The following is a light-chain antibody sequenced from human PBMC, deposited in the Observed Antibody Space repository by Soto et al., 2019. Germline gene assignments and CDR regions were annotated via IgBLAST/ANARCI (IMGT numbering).Light chain of an antibody. J-gene: IGLJ2*01. V-gene: IGLV2-23*01. CDR1: SGYVGTYSL. CDR2: EGH. Sequence: QSALAQPASVSGSPGQSITISCTGASGYVGTYSLVSWYQQHPGKAPKVVIYEGHKRPSGVPDRFSGSILGNRAALTITGAQADDESDYYCVLYMRSGISVFGGGTKVTVL. CDR3: VLYMRSGISV.